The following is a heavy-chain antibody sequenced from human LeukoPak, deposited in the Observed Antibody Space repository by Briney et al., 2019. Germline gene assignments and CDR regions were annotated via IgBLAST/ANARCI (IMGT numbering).Heavy chain of an antibody. V-gene: IGHV3-53*01. CDR3: ARRRRYCSSTSCYDWFDP. CDR1: GFTVSSNY. J-gene: IGHJ5*02. D-gene: IGHD2-2*01. CDR2: IYSGGST. Sequence: GGSLRLSCAASGFTVSSNYMSWVRQAPGKGLEWVSVIYSGGSTCYADSVKGRFTISRDNSKNTLYLQMNSLRAEDTAVYYCARRRRYCSSTSCYDWFDPWGQGTLVTVSS.